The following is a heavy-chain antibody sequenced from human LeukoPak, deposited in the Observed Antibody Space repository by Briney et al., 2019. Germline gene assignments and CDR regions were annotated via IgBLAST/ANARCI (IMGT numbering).Heavy chain of an antibody. CDR3: ATYSSSNGREFQY. J-gene: IGHJ1*01. Sequence: PGRSLRLSCAASGFTVSSNYMSWVPQAPGKGLEWVSVIYSGGSTYYADSVKGRFTISRDNSKNTLYLQMNSLRAEDTAVYYCATYSSSNGREFQYWGQGTLVTVSS. D-gene: IGHD2-2*01. CDR1: GFTVSSNY. CDR2: IYSGGST. V-gene: IGHV3-53*01.